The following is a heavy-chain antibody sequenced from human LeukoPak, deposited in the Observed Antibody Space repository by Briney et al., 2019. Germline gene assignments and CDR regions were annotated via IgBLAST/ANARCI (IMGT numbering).Heavy chain of an antibody. Sequence: GGSLRLSCAASGFTFSSYWMHWVRQAPGKGLMWVSRINSDGSSTSYADSVKGRFTISRDNAKNTLYLQMNSLRAEDTAVYYCAREGGDAFDIWGQGTMVTVSS. CDR2: INSDGSST. D-gene: IGHD3-16*01. CDR3: AREGGDAFDI. J-gene: IGHJ3*02. CDR1: GFTFSSYW. V-gene: IGHV3-74*01.